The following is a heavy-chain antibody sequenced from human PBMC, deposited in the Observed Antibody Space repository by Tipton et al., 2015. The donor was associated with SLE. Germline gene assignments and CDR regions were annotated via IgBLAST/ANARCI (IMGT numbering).Heavy chain of an antibody. CDR3: ARESDGFPHNDSSGYHYPYYFDH. V-gene: IGHV4-59*11. J-gene: IGHJ4*02. D-gene: IGHD3-22*01. CDR1: GGSISSHY. Sequence: TLSLTCTVSGGSISSHYWSWIRQPPGKGLEWIGYIFYNGNTNYNPSLKSRVTISVDTSKNQFSLKLSSVTAADTAVYYCARESDGFPHNDSSGYHYPYYFDHWGQGALVTVSS. CDR2: IFYNGNT.